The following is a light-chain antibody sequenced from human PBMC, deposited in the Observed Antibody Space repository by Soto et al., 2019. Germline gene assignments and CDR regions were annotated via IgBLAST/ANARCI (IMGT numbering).Light chain of an antibody. CDR1: SSDVGGYEY. CDR3: CSYAGSDTFV. J-gene: IGLJ1*01. CDR2: DVS. Sequence: QSALTQPRSVSGSPGQSVTISCTGTSSDVGGYEYVSWYQQHPGKAPKLMIYDVSKRPSGVPDRFSGSKSGNTASLTISGLQAEDEADYYCCSYAGSDTFVFGTGTKLTVL. V-gene: IGLV2-11*01.